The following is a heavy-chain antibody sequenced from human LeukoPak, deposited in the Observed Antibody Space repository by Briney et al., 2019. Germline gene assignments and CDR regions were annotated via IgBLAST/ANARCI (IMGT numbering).Heavy chain of an antibody. CDR2: VIHSGST. Sequence: SETLSLTCGVYGGSLSGYYWSWIRQPPGKGLEWIGEVIHSGSTNYNPSLKSRVTISLDTSKNQLSLKLSSVTAADTAVYYCARDCSSSSCWVDAFEIWGQGTMVTVSS. CDR1: GGSLSGYY. CDR3: ARDCSSSSCWVDAFEI. D-gene: IGHD2-2*01. J-gene: IGHJ3*02. V-gene: IGHV4-34*12.